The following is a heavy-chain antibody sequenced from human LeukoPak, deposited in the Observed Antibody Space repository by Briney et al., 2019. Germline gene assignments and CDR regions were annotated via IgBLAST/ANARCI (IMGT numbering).Heavy chain of an antibody. CDR2: IKNDGTKM. Sequence: PGGSLRLSCAASGFTFSDYRMNWVRQAPGKGLEWVASIKNDGTKMYYVDSLKSRFTISRDNSKNSLDLQMNSLRVEDTAVYFCARLSSWVFEIWGQGTMVTVSS. CDR1: GFTFSDYR. D-gene: IGHD3-16*01. CDR3: ARLSSWVFEI. V-gene: IGHV3-7*01. J-gene: IGHJ3*02.